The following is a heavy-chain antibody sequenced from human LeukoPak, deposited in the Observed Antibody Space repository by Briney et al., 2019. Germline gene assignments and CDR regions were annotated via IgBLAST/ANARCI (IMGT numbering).Heavy chain of an antibody. CDR2: ISSSGSTI. V-gene: IGHV3-11*04. D-gene: IGHD2-2*01. J-gene: IGHJ4*02. CDR1: GFTFSDYY. Sequence: PGGSLRLSCAASGFTFSDYYMSWIRQAPGKGLEGVSYISSSGSTIYYADSVKGRFTISRDNSKNTLYLQMNSLRAEDTAVYYCAKTQDIVVVPAANGSPYYFDYWGQGTLVTVSS. CDR3: AKTQDIVVVPAANGSPYYFDY.